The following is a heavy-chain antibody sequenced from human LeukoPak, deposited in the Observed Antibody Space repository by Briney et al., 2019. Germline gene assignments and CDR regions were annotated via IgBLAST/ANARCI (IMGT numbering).Heavy chain of an antibody. J-gene: IGHJ5*02. V-gene: IGHV1-18*01. CDR3: ARDGGGGYCSGGSCHTAWFDP. CDR2: ISAYNGNT. CDR1: GYTFTSYG. Sequence: ASVKVSCKASGYTFTSYGISWVRQAPGQGLEWMGSISAYNGNTNYAQKLQGRVTMTTDTSTSTAYMELRSLRSDDTAVYYCARDGGGGYCSGGSCHTAWFDPWGQGTLVTVSS. D-gene: IGHD2-15*01.